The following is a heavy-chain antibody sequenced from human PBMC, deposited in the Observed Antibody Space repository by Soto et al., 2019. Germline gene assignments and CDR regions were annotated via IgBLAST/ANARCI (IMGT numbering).Heavy chain of an antibody. CDR3: AKELHDLVVVIPTTVVGYFDY. J-gene: IGHJ4*02. D-gene: IGHD2-15*01. V-gene: IGHV3-23*01. CDR1: GFTFRSYA. CDR2: ISGNGAIT. Sequence: EVQLLESGGGLVQPGGFLRLSCAASGFTFRSYAMNWVRQAPGKGLEWVSAISGNGAITYYADSVKGRFTISRDNSRNTLFQQMNTLRAEDTAKYYGAKELHDLVVVIPTTVVGYFDYWGQGTLVTVSS.